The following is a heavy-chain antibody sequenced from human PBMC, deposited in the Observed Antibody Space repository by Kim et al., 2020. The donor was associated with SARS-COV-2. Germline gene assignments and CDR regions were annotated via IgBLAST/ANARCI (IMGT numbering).Heavy chain of an antibody. Sequence: SVKVSCKASGGTFSSYAISWVRQAPGQGLEWMGRIIPILGIANYAQKFQGRVTITADKSTSTAYMELSSLRSEDTAVYYCARDGYRGSGTGGDYYYYGMDVWGQGTTVSVSS. J-gene: IGHJ6*02. CDR2: IIPILGIA. V-gene: IGHV1-69*04. D-gene: IGHD6-25*01. CDR1: GGTFSSYA. CDR3: ARDGYRGSGTGGDYYYYGMDV.